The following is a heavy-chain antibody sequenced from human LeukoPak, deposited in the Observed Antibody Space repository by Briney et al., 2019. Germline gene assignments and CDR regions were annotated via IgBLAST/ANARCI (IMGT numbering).Heavy chain of an antibody. Sequence: GASVKVSCKASGGTFSSYATSWVRQAPGQGLEWMGRIIPILGIANYAQKFQGRVTITADKSTSTAYMELSSLRSEDTAVYYCARDPQTIVVVPAAPPYYYYGMDVWGQGTTVTVSS. D-gene: IGHD2-2*01. J-gene: IGHJ6*02. CDR1: GGTFSSYA. V-gene: IGHV1-69*04. CDR3: ARDPQTIVVVPAAPPYYYYGMDV. CDR2: IIPILGIA.